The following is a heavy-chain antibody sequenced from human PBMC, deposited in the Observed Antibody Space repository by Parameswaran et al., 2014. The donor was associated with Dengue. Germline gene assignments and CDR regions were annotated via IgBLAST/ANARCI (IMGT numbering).Heavy chain of an antibody. CDR2: INHSGST. V-gene: IGHV4-34*01. J-gene: IGHJ4*02. CDR3: ARGTQIVVVVAANDPFDY. Sequence: VRQAPGKGLEWIGEINHSGSTNYNPSLKSRVTISVDTSKNQFSLKLSSVTAADTAVYYCARGTQIVVVVAANDPFDYWGQGTLVTVSS. D-gene: IGHD2-15*01.